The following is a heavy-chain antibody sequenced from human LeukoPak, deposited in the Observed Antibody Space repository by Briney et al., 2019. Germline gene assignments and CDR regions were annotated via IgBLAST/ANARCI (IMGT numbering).Heavy chain of an antibody. CDR1: GFTFSSYW. J-gene: IGHJ4*02. V-gene: IGHV3-7*01. D-gene: IGHD2-8*01. CDR2: IKQDGSEK. CDR3: ARDVCTNGVCPGHFDY. Sequence: PGGSLRLSCAASGFTFSSYWMSWVRQAPGKGLEWVANIKQDGSEKYYVDSVKGRFTISRDNAKNSLYLQMNSLRAEDTAVYYCARDVCTNGVCPGHFDYWGQGTLVTVSS.